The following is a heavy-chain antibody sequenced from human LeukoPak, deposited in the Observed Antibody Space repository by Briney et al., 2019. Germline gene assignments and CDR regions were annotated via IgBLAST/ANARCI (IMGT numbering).Heavy chain of an antibody. J-gene: IGHJ4*02. CDR1: GYSLTGYY. CDR2: TNPNSGDT. Sequence: ASVKVSCKASGYSLTGYYMHWLRQAPGQGLEWMGWTNPNSGDTGYAQKFQGRVTMTRDMSISTIYMELTRLRSDDTALYYCARWDGYISSPDYWGQGTLVTVSS. D-gene: IGHD6-13*01. CDR3: ARWDGYISSPDY. V-gene: IGHV1-2*02.